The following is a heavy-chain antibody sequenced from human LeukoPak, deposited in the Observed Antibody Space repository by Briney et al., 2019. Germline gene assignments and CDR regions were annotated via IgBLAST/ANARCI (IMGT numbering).Heavy chain of an antibody. V-gene: IGHV1-69*13. CDR1: GGTFSSYA. CDR3: ARGGYSYGSGWFDP. D-gene: IGHD5-18*01. J-gene: IGHJ5*02. CDR2: IIPIFGTA. Sequence: ASVKVSCKASGGTFSSYAISWVRQAPGQGLEWMGGIIPIFGTANYAQKFQGRVTITSDESTSTAYMELSSPRSEDTAVYYCARGGYSYGSGWFDPWGQGTLVTVSS.